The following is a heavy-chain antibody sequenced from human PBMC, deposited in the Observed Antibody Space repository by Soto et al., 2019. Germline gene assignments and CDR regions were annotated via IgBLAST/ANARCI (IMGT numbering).Heavy chain of an antibody. D-gene: IGHD4-4*01. CDR3: ARSTTVAYYYYGMDV. V-gene: IGHV5-51*01. CDR2: IDPRDSDT. J-gene: IGHJ6*02. Sequence: PGESLKISCKGSGYTFTGYWVAWVRQMPGRGPEWMGSIDPRDSDTRYSPSFQGQVTISVDKSTTTAHLQWRSLKASDTAIYYCARSTTVAYYYYGMDVWGQGTTVTVSS. CDR1: GYTFTGYW.